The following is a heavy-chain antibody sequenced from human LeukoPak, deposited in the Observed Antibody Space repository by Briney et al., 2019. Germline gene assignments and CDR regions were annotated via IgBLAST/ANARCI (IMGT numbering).Heavy chain of an antibody. V-gene: IGHV3-30*04. Sequence: GGSLRLSCAAPGFTFSSYAMHWVRQAPGKGLEWVAVISYDGSNKSYADSVKGRFTISRDNSKNTLYLQMNSLRAEDTTVYYCARETVDLRWLQLGAFDIWGQGTMVTVSS. CDR1: GFTFSSYA. J-gene: IGHJ3*02. D-gene: IGHD5-24*01. CDR3: ARETVDLRWLQLGAFDI. CDR2: ISYDGSNK.